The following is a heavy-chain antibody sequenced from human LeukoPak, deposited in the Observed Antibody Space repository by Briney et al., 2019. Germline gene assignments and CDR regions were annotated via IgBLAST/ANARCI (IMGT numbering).Heavy chain of an antibody. CDR3: ARDRGRYYMDV. CDR1: GFTLSSYD. V-gene: IGHV3-13*01. Sequence: GGSLRLSCAASGFTLSSYDMHWVRQATGKGLEWVSGIGTAGDIYYSGSVKDRLTISRENAKSSLYLQMKSLRAGDTAVYYCARDRGRYYMDVWGKGTTVTISS. D-gene: IGHD6-25*01. CDR2: IGTAGDI. J-gene: IGHJ6*03.